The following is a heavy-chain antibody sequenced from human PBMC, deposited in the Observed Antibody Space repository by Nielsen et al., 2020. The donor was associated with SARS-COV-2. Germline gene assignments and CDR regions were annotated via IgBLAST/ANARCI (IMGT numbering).Heavy chain of an antibody. V-gene: IGHV5-10-1*04. J-gene: IGHJ6*02. CDR1: GYSFTSYW. D-gene: IGHD5-18*01. CDR2: IDPSDSYT. Sequence: GESLKISCKGSGYSFTSYWISWVRQMPGKGLEWMGRIDPSDSYTNYSPSFQGQVTISADKSISTAYLQWSSLKASDTAMYYCARRSEDTSMVWDGMDVWGQGTTVTVSS. CDR3: ARRSEDTSMVWDGMDV.